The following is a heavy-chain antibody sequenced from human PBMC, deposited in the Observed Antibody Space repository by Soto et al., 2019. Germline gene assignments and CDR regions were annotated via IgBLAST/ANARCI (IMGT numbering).Heavy chain of an antibody. CDR3: AAGTAMVQYAFDI. Sequence: SVKVSCKASGFTFTSSAVQWVRQARGQRLEWIGWIVVGSGNTNYAQKFQERVTITRDMSTSTAYMELSSLRSEDTAVYYCAAGTAMVQYAFDIWGQGTMVTVSS. CDR1: GFTFTSSA. V-gene: IGHV1-58*01. J-gene: IGHJ3*02. D-gene: IGHD5-18*01. CDR2: IVVGSGNT.